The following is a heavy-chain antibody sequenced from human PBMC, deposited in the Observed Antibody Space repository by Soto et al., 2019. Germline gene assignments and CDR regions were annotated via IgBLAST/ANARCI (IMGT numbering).Heavy chain of an antibody. D-gene: IGHD5-12*01. CDR2: INPSGGST. CDR1: GYTFTSYG. CDR3: ARGPGYSGYDFLFDY. Sequence: ASVKVSCKASGYTFTSYGISWVRQAPGQGLEWMGIINPSGGSTSYAQKFQGRVTMTRDTSTSTVYMELSSLRSEDTAVYYCARGPGYSGYDFLFDYWGQGTLVTVSS. J-gene: IGHJ4*02. V-gene: IGHV1-46*03.